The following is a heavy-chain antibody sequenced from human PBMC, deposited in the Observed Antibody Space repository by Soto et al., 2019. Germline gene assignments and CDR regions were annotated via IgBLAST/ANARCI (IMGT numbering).Heavy chain of an antibody. CDR2: IYPGDSDT. D-gene: IGHD2-21*01. J-gene: IGHJ2*01. CDR3: AFFLVIRRPPSSTLFPCTAPSDL. CDR1: RYSFTNYW. Sequence: GEALKISCKGSRYSFTNYWIGWVRQMPGKGLEWTGIIYPGDSDTRYSPSFQGQVTISADKSISTAYLQWSSLKASDPAMYHCAFFLVIRRPPSSTLFPCTAPSDL. V-gene: IGHV5-51*01.